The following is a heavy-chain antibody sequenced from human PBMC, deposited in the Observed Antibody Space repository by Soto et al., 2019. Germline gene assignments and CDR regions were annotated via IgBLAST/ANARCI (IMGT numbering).Heavy chain of an antibody. D-gene: IGHD3-22*01. CDR2: INHSGST. CDR1: GGSFSGYY. CDR3: ARVQEYYDSSGYSYYWYFDL. Sequence: QVQLQQWGAGLLKPSETLSLTCAVYGGSFSGYYWSWICQPPGKGLEWIGEINHSGSTNYNPSLKSRVTISVDTSKNQFSLKLSSVTAADTAVYYCARVQEYYDSSGYSYYWYFDLWGRGTLVTVSS. J-gene: IGHJ2*01. V-gene: IGHV4-34*01.